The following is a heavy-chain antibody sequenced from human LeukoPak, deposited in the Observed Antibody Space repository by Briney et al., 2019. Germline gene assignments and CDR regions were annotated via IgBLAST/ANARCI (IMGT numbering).Heavy chain of an antibody. V-gene: IGHV4-34*01. CDR1: GGSISGYY. D-gene: IGHD3-3*01. CDR3: AREGYGYDSDY. Sequence: SETLSLTCTVSGGSISGYYWSWIRQPPGKGLEWIGEINHSGSTNYNPSLKSRVTISVDTSKNQFSLKLSSVTAADTAVYYCAREGYGYDSDYWGQGTLVTVSS. CDR2: INHSGST. J-gene: IGHJ4*02.